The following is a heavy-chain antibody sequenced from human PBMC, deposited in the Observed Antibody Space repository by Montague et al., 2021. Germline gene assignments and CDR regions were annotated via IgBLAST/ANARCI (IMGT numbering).Heavy chain of an antibody. Sequence: PALVKPTQTLTLTCNFSGFSPNTRAVGVGWIRQPPGKALEWLALIYWNDDKRYSPSLKSRLTITKDTSKNQVVLTMTNADPVDTATYYCARHNGGWYSDFDYWSRGTLVTVSS. CDR1: GFSPNTRAVG. V-gene: IGHV2-5*01. J-gene: IGHJ4*02. CDR2: IYWNDDK. D-gene: IGHD6-19*01. CDR3: ARHNGGWYSDFDY.